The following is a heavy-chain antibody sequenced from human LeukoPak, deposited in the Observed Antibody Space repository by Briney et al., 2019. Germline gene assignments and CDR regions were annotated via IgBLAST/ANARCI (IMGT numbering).Heavy chain of an antibody. Sequence: SETLSLTRTVSGGSISSYYWSWLRQPPGKGLEWIGYIYYSGTTNYNPSLKNRVTISVDTSNKQFSLKLSSVTAADTAVYYCAREDSMLRGAFHAFDMWGQGTMVTVSS. V-gene: IGHV4-59*01. CDR2: IYYSGTT. D-gene: IGHD3-10*01. J-gene: IGHJ3*02. CDR3: AREDSMLRGAFHAFDM. CDR1: GGSISSYY.